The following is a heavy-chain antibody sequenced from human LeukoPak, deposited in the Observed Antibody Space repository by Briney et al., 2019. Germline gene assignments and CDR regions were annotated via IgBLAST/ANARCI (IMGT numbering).Heavy chain of an antibody. CDR1: GGSISSYY. CDR3: ASFDSGSYYFDY. V-gene: IGHV4-59*01. J-gene: IGHJ4*02. Sequence: SEALSLTCTVSGGSISSYYWSWIRQPPGEGLEWIGYIYYSGSTSYNPSLKGRVTISVDSSKTQFSLRLSSVTAADTAVYYCASFDSGSYYFDYWGQGTLVTVSS. CDR2: IYYSGST. D-gene: IGHD1-26*01.